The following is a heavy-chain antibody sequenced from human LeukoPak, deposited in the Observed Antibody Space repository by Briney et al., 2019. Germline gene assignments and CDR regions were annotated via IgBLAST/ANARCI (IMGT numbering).Heavy chain of an antibody. V-gene: IGHV7-4-1*02. CDR3: ASDIVGGPGREVY. CDR2: INTNTGNP. D-gene: IGHD1-26*01. Sequence: ASVKVSCKASGYTFTGYYMHWVRQAPGQGLEWMGWINTNTGNPTYAQGFTGRFVFSLDTSVSTAYLQISSLKAEDTAVYYCASDIVGGPGREVYWGQGTLVTVSS. CDR1: GYTFTGYY. J-gene: IGHJ4*02.